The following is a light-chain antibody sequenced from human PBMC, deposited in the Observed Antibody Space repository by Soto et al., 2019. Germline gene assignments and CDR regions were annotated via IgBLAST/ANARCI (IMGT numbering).Light chain of an antibody. J-gene: IGKJ5*01. Sequence: DIPMTQSPSSLSASVGDRVTITCRASQGISTFLAWYQQKPGKVPKLLISAASTLQSGVPSRFSSSGSETDFTLTINSRQPEDVATYYCQKYSSVITFGQGTRLEIK. CDR2: AAS. CDR3: QKYSSVIT. CDR1: QGISTF. V-gene: IGKV1-27*01.